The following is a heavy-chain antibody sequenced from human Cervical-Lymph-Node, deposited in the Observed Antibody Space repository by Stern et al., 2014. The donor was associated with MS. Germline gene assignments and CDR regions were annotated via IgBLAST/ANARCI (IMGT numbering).Heavy chain of an antibody. CDR2: IWYDGSNK. D-gene: IGHD1-26*01. Sequence: VQLEESGGGVVQPGRSLRLSCAASGFTFSSYGMHWVRQAPGKGLEWVAVIWYDGSNKYYEDSVKSRFTIYRDNSKNTLYLQMNSLRAEDTAVYYCARAYSGSYYEPFDYWGQGTLVTVSS. CDR3: ARAYSGSYYEPFDY. CDR1: GFTFSSYG. V-gene: IGHV3-33*01. J-gene: IGHJ4*02.